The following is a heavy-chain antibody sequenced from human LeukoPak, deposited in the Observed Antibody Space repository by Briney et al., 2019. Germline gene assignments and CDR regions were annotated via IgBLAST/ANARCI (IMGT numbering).Heavy chain of an antibody. D-gene: IGHD3-9*01. Sequence: PGGSLRLSCAASGFTFSDYYMSWIRQAPGKGLEWVSYISSSGSARYYADSVKGRFTISRDNAKNSLYLRMNSLRAEDTAVYYCAIPDRRYGDAFDIWGQGTMVTVSS. J-gene: IGHJ3*02. V-gene: IGHV3-11*04. CDR1: GFTFSDYY. CDR3: AIPDRRYGDAFDI. CDR2: ISSSGSAR.